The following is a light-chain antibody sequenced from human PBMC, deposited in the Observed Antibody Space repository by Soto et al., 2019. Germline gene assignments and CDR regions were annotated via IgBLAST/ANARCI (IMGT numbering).Light chain of an antibody. Sequence: QSVLTQPPSASGTPGQRVTISCSGSSSNIGGNAVNWYQQLPGTTPKLLIYSNNQRPSGVPDRFSGSKSGTSASLAISGLHSEDEADYYCTAWDDSLSGYVFGTGTKVTV. CDR3: TAWDDSLSGYV. J-gene: IGLJ1*01. CDR1: SSNIGGNA. CDR2: SNN. V-gene: IGLV1-44*01.